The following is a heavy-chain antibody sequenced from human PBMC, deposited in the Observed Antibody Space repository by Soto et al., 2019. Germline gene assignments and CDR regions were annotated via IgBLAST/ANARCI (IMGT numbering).Heavy chain of an antibody. V-gene: IGHV2-5*02. D-gene: IGHD3-10*01. CDR2: IFWGDTK. CDR3: AHRLKRGVISFGY. J-gene: IGHJ4*02. CDR1: GFSLSASGVA. Sequence: QITLKESGPTLVKPTQTLTLTCSFSGFSLSASGVAVVWIRQPPGKALEWLGIIFWGDTKRYSPSLESRFTITKDMSKNQVVLTMTDMDPVDTATYYCAHRLKRGVISFGYWGQGTVVTVSS.